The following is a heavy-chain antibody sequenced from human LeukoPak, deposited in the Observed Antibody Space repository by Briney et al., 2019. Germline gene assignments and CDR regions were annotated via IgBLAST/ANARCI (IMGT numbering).Heavy chain of an antibody. D-gene: IGHD1-26*01. J-gene: IGHJ6*03. V-gene: IGHV4-38-2*02. Sequence: SETLSLTCPVSGYSISSGYYWGWIRQPPGKGLEWIGSIYHSGSTYYNPSLKSRVTISVDTSKNQFSLKLSSVTAADTAVYYCARVSGSYYYYYMDVWGKGTTVTVSS. CDR2: IYHSGST. CDR1: GYSISSGYY. CDR3: ARVSGSYYYYYMDV.